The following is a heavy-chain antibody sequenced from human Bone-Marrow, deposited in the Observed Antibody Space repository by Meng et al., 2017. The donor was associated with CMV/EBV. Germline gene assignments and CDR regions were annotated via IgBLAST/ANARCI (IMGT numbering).Heavy chain of an antibody. D-gene: IGHD6-13*01. J-gene: IGHJ4*02. V-gene: IGHV4-39*07. CDR3: ARVSSSSWYEETGLHEGMYFDY. Sequence: GSLRLSCTVSGGSISSSSYYWGWIRQPPGKGLEWIGSIYYSGSTYYNPSLKSRVTISVDTSKNQFSLKLSSVTAADTAVYYCARVSSSSWYEETGLHEGMYFDYCGQGTLVTASS. CDR2: IYYSGST. CDR1: GGSISSSSYY.